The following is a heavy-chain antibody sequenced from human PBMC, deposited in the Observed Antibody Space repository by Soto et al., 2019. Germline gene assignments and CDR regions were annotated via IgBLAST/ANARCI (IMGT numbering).Heavy chain of an antibody. V-gene: IGHV4-30-4*01. Sequence: SETLSLTCTVSGGSISICDYYLSLIRQPPGKGLEWIGYIYYSGSTYYNPSLKSRVTISVDTSKNQFSLKLSSVTAADTAVYYCARGAQLADAFDIWGQGTMVTVSS. CDR1: GGSISICDYY. CDR2: IYYSGST. J-gene: IGHJ3*02. D-gene: IGHD6-13*01. CDR3: ARGAQLADAFDI.